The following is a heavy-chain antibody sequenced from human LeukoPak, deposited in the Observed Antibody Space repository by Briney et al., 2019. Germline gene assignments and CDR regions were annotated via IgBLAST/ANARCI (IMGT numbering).Heavy chain of an antibody. Sequence: SETLSLTCAVYGGSFSGYYWSWIRQPPGKGLEWIGEINHSGSTNYNPSLKSRVTISVDTSKNQFSLKLSSVTAADTAVYYCARKLATRGVAGTVKLRGPFDYWGQGTLVTVSS. CDR2: INHSGST. J-gene: IGHJ4*02. CDR1: GGSFSGYY. D-gene: IGHD6-19*01. V-gene: IGHV4-34*01. CDR3: ARKLATRGVAGTVKLRGPFDY.